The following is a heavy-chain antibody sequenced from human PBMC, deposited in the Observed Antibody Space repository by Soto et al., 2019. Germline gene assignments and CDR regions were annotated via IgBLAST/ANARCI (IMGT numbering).Heavy chain of an antibody. CDR3: ARGHEVIRGALDV. CDR1: GYRFETYG. D-gene: IGHD2-21*01. V-gene: IGHV1-18*01. CDR2: ISAYSVDT. Sequence: QVQLVQSGAEVKKPGASVKVSCKASGYRFETYGMTWVRQAPGQGLEWMGWISAYSVDTYNAQKFQDRVTMTTDTSTGTAYMELRGLRSDDTAVYYCARGHEVIRGALDVWGLGTTVTVSS. J-gene: IGHJ6*02.